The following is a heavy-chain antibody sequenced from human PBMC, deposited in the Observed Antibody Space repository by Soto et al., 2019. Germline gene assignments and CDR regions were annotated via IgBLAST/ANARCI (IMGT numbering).Heavy chain of an antibody. Sequence: QVQLQESGPGLVKPSGTLSLTCAVSGGSISSSNWWSWVRQPPGKGLEWIGEIYHSGNTKYKPSLKIRVIMAVDKSRNQFSLKLSSVTAADTAVYYCARRWGEGRVDYWGQGTLVTVSS. J-gene: IGHJ4*02. V-gene: IGHV4-4*02. CDR3: ARRWGEGRVDY. D-gene: IGHD3-10*01. CDR1: GGSISSSNW. CDR2: IYHSGNT.